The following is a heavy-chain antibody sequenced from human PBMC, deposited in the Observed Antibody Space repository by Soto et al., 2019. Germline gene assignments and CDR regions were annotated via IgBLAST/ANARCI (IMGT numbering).Heavy chain of an antibody. D-gene: IGHD6-13*01. CDR2: INPNSGGT. CDR1: GYTFTGYY. V-gene: IGHV1-2*04. Sequence: RASVKVSCKASGYTFTGYYMHWVRQAPGQGLEWMGWINPNSGGTNYAQKFQGWVTMTRDTSISTAYMELSRLRSDDTAVYYCARDLAAAGGHYYYYGMDVWGQGTTVTVSS. J-gene: IGHJ6*02. CDR3: ARDLAAAGGHYYYYGMDV.